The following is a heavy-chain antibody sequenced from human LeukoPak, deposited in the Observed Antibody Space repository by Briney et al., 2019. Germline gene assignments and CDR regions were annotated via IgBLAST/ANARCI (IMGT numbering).Heavy chain of an antibody. J-gene: IGHJ4*02. CDR3: AKDRFYDFQSGYYLLDY. V-gene: IGHV3-30*18. D-gene: IGHD3-3*01. CDR1: GFTFSSYG. Sequence: GGSLRLSCAASGFTFSSYGMHWVCQAPGKGLEWVAVISYDGSSKYYADSVKGRFTISRDNSKNTLYLQMNSLRAEDTAVYYCAKDRFYDFQSGYYLLDYWGQGTLVTVSS. CDR2: ISYDGSSK.